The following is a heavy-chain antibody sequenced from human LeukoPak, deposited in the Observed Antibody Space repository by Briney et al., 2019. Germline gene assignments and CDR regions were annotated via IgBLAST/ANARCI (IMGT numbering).Heavy chain of an antibody. Sequence: GGSLRLSCEASGFTFSYHAMTWVRQAPGKGLEWVSGISGSGGTTYYADSVKGRFTISRDNSKSTLYLQMNSLGAEDTAVYYCAKDPENIVATIIDYWGQGTLVTVSS. J-gene: IGHJ4*02. CDR2: ISGSGGTT. V-gene: IGHV3-23*01. D-gene: IGHD5-12*01. CDR3: AKDPENIVATIIDY. CDR1: GFTFSYHA.